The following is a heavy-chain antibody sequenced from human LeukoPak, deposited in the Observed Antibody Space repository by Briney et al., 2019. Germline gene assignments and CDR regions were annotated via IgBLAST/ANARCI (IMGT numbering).Heavy chain of an antibody. D-gene: IGHD2/OR15-2a*01. Sequence: GGSLRLSCAASGFSFSSYSINWVRQAPGKGLEWVSYISGDGNAKHYTDSVQCRFTIPRDNAQNALYLQMHSLRAEDTAVYFCGRDYVYAFDSWGQGTLVTVSS. CDR2: ISGDGNAK. CDR1: GFSFSSYS. CDR3: GRDYVYAFDS. J-gene: IGHJ4*02. V-gene: IGHV3-48*01.